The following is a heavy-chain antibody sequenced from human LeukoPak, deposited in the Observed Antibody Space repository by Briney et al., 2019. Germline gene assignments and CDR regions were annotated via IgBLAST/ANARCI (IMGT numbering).Heavy chain of an antibody. J-gene: IGHJ6*03. CDR3: ARDYMSGVVIAHYYYYMDV. CDR1: GGTFSSYA. Sequence: SVKVSCKASGGTFSSYAISWVRQAPGQGLEWMGGIIPIFGTANYAQKFQGRVTITTDESTSTAYMELSSLRSEDTAVYYCARDYMSGVVIAHYYYYMDVWGKGTTATVSS. D-gene: IGHD3-3*01. V-gene: IGHV1-69*05. CDR2: IIPIFGTA.